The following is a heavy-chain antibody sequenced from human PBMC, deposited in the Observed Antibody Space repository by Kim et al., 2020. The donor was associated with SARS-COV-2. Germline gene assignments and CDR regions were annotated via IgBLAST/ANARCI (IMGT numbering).Heavy chain of an antibody. D-gene: IGHD6-13*01. Sequence: SETLSLTCAVYGGSFSGYYWSWIRQPPGKGLEWIGEINHSGSTNYNPSLKSRVTISVDTSKNQFSLKLSSVTAADTAVYYCARGKGYGANYFDYWGQGTLVTVSS. CDR1: GGSFSGYY. CDR3: ARGKGYGANYFDY. J-gene: IGHJ4*02. V-gene: IGHV4-34*01. CDR2: INHSGST.